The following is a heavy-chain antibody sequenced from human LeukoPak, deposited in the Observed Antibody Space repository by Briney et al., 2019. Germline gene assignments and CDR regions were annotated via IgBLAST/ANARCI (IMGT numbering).Heavy chain of an antibody. D-gene: IGHD5-18*01. Sequence: SETLSLTCAVYGGSFSGYYWSWIRQPPGKGLEWIGEINHSGSTNYNPSLKSRVTTSVDTSKNQFSLKLSSVTAADTAMYYCARGEYSRYGYSGYYYGMDVWGQGTTITVSS. CDR2: INHSGST. J-gene: IGHJ6*02. V-gene: IGHV4-34*01. CDR1: GGSFSGYY. CDR3: ARGEYSRYGYSGYYYGMDV.